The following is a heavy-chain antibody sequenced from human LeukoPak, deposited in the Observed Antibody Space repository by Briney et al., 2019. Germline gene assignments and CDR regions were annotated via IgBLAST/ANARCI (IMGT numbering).Heavy chain of an antibody. CDR1: GGSISSSGYY. CDR2: IYYSGST. CDR3: ARHEYSGSYYGLSWFDP. D-gene: IGHD1-26*01. J-gene: IGHJ5*02. V-gene: IGHV4-39*01. Sequence: PSETLSLTCTVSGGSISSSGYYWGWIRQPPGKWLEWIASIYYSGSTYYNPSLKSRVTISVDTSKNQLSLKLSSLTAADTAVYYCARHEYSGSYYGLSWFDPWGQGTLVTVSS.